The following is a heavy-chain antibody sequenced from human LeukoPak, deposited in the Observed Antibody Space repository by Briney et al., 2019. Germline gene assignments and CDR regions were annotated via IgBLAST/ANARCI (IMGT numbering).Heavy chain of an antibody. CDR3: ANDRDTSYNFDY. CDR2: IWYDGSNK. Sequence: PGGSLRLSCAAPGFTFSSYGMHWVRQAPGKGLEWVAVIWYDGSNKYYADSVKGRFTISRDNSKNTLYLQMNSLRAEDTAVYYCANDRDTSYNFDYWGQGTLVTVSS. J-gene: IGHJ4*02. D-gene: IGHD1-26*01. CDR1: GFTFSSYG. V-gene: IGHV3-33*06.